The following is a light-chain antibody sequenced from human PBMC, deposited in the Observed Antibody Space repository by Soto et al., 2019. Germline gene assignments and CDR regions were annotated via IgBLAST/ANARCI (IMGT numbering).Light chain of an antibody. CDR2: SNS. J-gene: IGLJ3*02. CDR3: AAWYDSLHGVV. CDR1: SSNIGSNP. Sequence: QSVLTQSPSASGTPGQRVTISCSGSSSNIGSNPVNWYQHLPGTAPKLLIYSNSQRPSGVPDRFSGSKSGTSASLAISCLQSEDEADYYCAAWYDSLHGVVFGGGTKLTVL. V-gene: IGLV1-44*01.